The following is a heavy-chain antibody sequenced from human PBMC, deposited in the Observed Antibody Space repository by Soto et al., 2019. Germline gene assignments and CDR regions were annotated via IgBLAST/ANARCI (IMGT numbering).Heavy chain of an antibody. J-gene: IGHJ4*02. CDR3: ARSHYDCVWGSYRHPFYFDY. D-gene: IGHD3-16*02. CDR1: GFTFSSYS. Sequence: EVQLVESGGGLVQPGGSLRLSCAASGFTFSSYSMNWVRQAPGKGLEWVSYISSSSGTIYYADSVKGRFTISRDNAKNSLYLQMNSLRDEDTAVYYCARSHYDCVWGSYRHPFYFDYWGQGTLVTVSS. CDR2: ISSSSGTI. V-gene: IGHV3-48*02.